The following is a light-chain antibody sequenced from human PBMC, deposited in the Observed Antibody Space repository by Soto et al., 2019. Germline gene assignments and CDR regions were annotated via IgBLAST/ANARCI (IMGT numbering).Light chain of an antibody. CDR3: SSYRTTTVL. CDR2: TND. CDR1: SSNIGSNT. V-gene: IGLV1-44*01. Sequence: QSVLTQPPSASGTPGQRVTISCSGSSSNIGSNTVNWYQQLPGTAPKLLIYTNDQRPSGVSNRFSGSKSGNTASLTISGLQAEDEADYHCSSYRTTTVLFGGGTKLTVL. J-gene: IGLJ2*01.